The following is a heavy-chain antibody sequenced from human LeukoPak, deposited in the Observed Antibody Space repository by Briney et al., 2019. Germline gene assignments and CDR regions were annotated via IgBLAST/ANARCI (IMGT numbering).Heavy chain of an antibody. J-gene: IGHJ4*02. V-gene: IGHV4-59*01. CDR2: VYYSGST. D-gene: IGHD5-18*01. CDR1: GGSISSYY. Sequence: SETLSRTCTVSGGSISSYYWSWIRQPPGKGLEWIGYVYYSGSTNYNPSLKSRVTISVDTSKNQFSLKLSSVTAADTAVYYCASGYSYGHFDFWGQGTLVTVSS. CDR3: ASGYSYGHFDF.